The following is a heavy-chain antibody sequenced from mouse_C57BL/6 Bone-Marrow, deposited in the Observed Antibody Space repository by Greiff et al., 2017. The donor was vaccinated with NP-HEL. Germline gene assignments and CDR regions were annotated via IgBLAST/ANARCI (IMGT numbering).Heavy chain of an antibody. CDR1: GFTFSSYA. J-gene: IGHJ2*01. Sequence: EVQRVESGGGLVKPGGSLKLSCAASGFTFSSYATSWVRQTPEKRLEWVATISDGGSYTYYPDNVKGRFTISRDNAKNNLYLQMSHLKSEDTAMYYCARGAITTVVATDYWGQGTTLTVSS. CDR3: ARGAITTVVATDY. D-gene: IGHD1-1*01. V-gene: IGHV5-4*01. CDR2: ISDGGSYT.